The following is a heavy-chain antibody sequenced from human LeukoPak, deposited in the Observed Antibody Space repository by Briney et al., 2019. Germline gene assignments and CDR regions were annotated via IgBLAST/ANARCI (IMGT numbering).Heavy chain of an antibody. CDR3: ARDSGLRAFDL. Sequence: PGGSLRLSCAASGFPFSVYWMSWVRQAPGKGLEWVANIKQDESARCYVDSVRGRFTISRDNAKSSLSLQMNSLRVDDTAVYYCARDSGLRAFDLWGRGTLVTVSS. CDR2: IKQDESAR. CDR1: GFPFSVYW. D-gene: IGHD3-10*01. V-gene: IGHV3-7*04. J-gene: IGHJ2*01.